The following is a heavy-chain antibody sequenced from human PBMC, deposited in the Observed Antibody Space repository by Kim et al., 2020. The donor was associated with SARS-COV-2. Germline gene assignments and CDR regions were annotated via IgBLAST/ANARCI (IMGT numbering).Heavy chain of an antibody. Sequence: GGSLRLSCAASGFTFGGYAMTWVRQAPGKGLEWVSTIRGSGGNTYYADSVKGRLTVSRDNSKNTLYLQMNSLRAEDTDVYFCAKASSHDWGGYFDYWGQGTLVTVSS. V-gene: IGHV3-23*01. J-gene: IGHJ4*02. CDR3: AKASSHDWGGYFDY. CDR1: GFTFGGYA. CDR2: IRGSGGNT. D-gene: IGHD2-2*01.